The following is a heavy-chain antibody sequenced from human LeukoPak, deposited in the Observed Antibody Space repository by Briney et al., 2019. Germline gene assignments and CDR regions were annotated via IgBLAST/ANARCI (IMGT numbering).Heavy chain of an antibody. D-gene: IGHD1-14*01. V-gene: IGHV1-2*02. J-gene: IGHJ4*02. CDR2: INPNSGGT. Sequence: ASVKVSCKASGYTFTGYYMHWVRQAPGQGLEWMGWINPNSGGTNYAQKFQGRVTMTRDTSISTAYMELSRLRSDDTAVYYCARSPPGNPGIFDYWGQGTLVTVSS. CDR3: ARSPPGNPGIFDY. CDR1: GYTFTGYY.